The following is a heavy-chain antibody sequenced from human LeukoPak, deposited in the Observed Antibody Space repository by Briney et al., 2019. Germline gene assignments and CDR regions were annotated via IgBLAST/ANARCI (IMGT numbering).Heavy chain of an antibody. CDR1: GFTFSTYE. J-gene: IGHJ5*02. CDR2: IATPGSPR. Sequence: GGSLRLSCAASGFTFSTYEMNWVRQAPGKGLEWVAYIATPGSPRDYADSVEGRFTISRDNAQNSLYPQMDSLRVDDTAVYYCVRERTTSGFDPWGQGALVTVSS. V-gene: IGHV3-48*03. CDR3: VRERTTSGFDP. D-gene: IGHD2-2*01.